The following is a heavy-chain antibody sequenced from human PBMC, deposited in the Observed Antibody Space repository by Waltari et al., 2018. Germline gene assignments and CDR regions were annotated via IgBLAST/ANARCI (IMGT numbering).Heavy chain of an antibody. CDR2: VIPIVCTG. Sequence: QVQLVQSGAEVKKPGSSVKVSCKASGGTFSSYAISWVRQAPGQGLEWMGGVIPIVCTGNDAQKVQGRVKITAEESTSTADMEVSSLRSEDTAVYYCARGEVKADRSGSHFDYWGQGTLVTVSS. CDR3: ARGEVKADRSGSHFDY. D-gene: IGHD3-22*01. J-gene: IGHJ4*02. V-gene: IGHV1-69*01. CDR1: GGTFSSYA.